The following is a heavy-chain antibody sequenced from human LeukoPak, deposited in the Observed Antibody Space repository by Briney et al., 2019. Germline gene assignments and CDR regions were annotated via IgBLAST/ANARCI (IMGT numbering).Heavy chain of an antibody. CDR2: ITSGSSYR. CDR3: AELGITMIGGV. D-gene: IGHD3-10*02. Sequence: GGSLRLSCAASGFTFSSYNMNWVRQAPGKGLEWVSSITSGSSYRFSADSVKGRFTISRDNAKNSLYLQMNSLRAEDTAGYYCAELGITMIGGVWGKGTTVTISS. V-gene: IGHV3-21*01. CDR1: GFTFSSYN. J-gene: IGHJ6*04.